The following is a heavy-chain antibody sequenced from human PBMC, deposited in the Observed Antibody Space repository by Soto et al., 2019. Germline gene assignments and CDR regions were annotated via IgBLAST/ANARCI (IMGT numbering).Heavy chain of an antibody. Sequence: GGSLRLSCAASRFTFSYYAMHWIRQAPGKGLEWVAVILSDGSKQYYAESVKGRFTISRDNSKSTLYLQMNSLRVEDAAVYYCGTRIYGSGPYAIDVWGQGTMVTVSS. CDR2: ILSDGSKQ. CDR3: GTRIYGSGPYAIDV. D-gene: IGHD4-17*01. CDR1: RFTFSYYA. J-gene: IGHJ3*01. V-gene: IGHV3-30-3*01.